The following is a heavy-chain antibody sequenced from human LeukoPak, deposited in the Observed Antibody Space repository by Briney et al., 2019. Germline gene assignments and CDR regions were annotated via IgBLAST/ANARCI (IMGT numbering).Heavy chain of an antibody. CDR2: INHSGST. D-gene: IGHD3-22*01. CDR1: GGSFSGYY. V-gene: IGHV4-34*01. CDR3: ARDSPPNYYDSSGSKNAFDI. J-gene: IGHJ3*02. Sequence: SETLSLTCAVYGGSFSGYYWSWIRQPPGKGLEWIGEINHSGSTNYNPSLKSRVTISVDTSKNQFSLKLSSVTAPDTAVYYCARDSPPNYYDSSGSKNAFDIWGQGTMVTASS.